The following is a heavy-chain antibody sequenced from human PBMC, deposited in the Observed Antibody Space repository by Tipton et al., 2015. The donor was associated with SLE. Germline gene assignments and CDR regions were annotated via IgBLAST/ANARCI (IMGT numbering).Heavy chain of an antibody. CDR2: IYYSGST. CDR1: GGSISSYY. V-gene: IGHV4-59*01. CDR3: VRGSASGYFGMDV. J-gene: IGHJ6*02. Sequence: TLSLTCTVSGGSISSYYWSWIRQPPGKGLEWIGYIYYSGSTNYNPSLKSRVTISVDTSKNQFSLKLSSVTAADTAVYYCVRGSASGYFGMDVWDQGTTVTVSS.